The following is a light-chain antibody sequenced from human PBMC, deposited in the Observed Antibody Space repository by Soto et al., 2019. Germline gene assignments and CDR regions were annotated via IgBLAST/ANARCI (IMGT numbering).Light chain of an antibody. Sequence: EIVLTQSPDTLSLSPGERASLSCRSSQSVHTFLAWYQQRPGQPPRLLIYGASTRATGVPARFSGSGSGTDFTLTISSLEPEDFAVYYCHQRSNWPPDTFGQGTHWRL. CDR1: QSVHTF. J-gene: IGKJ5*01. CDR3: HQRSNWPPDT. CDR2: GAS. V-gene: IGKV3-11*01.